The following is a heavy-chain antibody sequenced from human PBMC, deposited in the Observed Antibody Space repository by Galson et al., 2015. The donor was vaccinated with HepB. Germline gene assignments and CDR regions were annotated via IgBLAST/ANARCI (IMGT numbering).Heavy chain of an antibody. CDR1: GFTVSSNY. V-gene: IGHV3-66*01. CDR2: IYSGGST. Sequence: SLRLSCAASGFTVSSNYMSWVRQAPGKGLEWVSVIYSGGSTYYADSVKGRFTISRDNSKNTLYLQMNSLRAEDTAVYYCARDRYSSGWTGYWGQGTLVTVPS. D-gene: IGHD6-19*01. CDR3: ARDRYSSGWTGY. J-gene: IGHJ4*02.